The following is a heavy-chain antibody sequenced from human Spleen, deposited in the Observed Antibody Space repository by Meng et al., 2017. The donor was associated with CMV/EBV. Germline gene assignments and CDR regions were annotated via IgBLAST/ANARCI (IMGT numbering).Heavy chain of an antibody. V-gene: IGHV4-30-4*01. CDR3: ARVSSGWDYFDY. J-gene: IGHJ4*02. D-gene: IGHD6-19*01. CDR1: GGSMSSGNYY. CDR2: IHHSGSA. Sequence: VPLQEPGPGLVEPSRTLSLTCTVSGGSMSSGNYYWSWIRQPPGKGLEWIGYIHHSGSAYYNPSLKSRVSISVDTSKNQFSLNLNSMTAADTAVYYCARVSSGWDYFDYWGQGTLVTVSS.